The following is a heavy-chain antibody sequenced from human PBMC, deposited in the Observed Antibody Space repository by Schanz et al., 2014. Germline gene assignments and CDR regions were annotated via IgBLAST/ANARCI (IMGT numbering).Heavy chain of an antibody. V-gene: IGHV4-39*01. CDR2: VFYTGTT. CDR3: ARHGPLAGIPLDY. CDR1: GGSINSNSYY. D-gene: IGHD6-19*01. Sequence: QLPLQESGPGLVKPSETLSLICSVSGGSINSNSYYWGWIRQPPGKGLEWIGNVFYTGTTYTNPSLRSRLPLSVDTSNNQFSLKLTSVTAADTAVYFCARHGPLAGIPLDYWGRGTLVTVSS. J-gene: IGHJ4*02.